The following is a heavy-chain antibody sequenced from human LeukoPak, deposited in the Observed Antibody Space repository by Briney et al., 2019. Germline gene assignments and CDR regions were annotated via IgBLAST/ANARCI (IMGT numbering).Heavy chain of an antibody. J-gene: IGHJ4*02. D-gene: IGHD1-26*01. Sequence: GGSLRLSCAASGFTFSSYSMNWVRQAPGKGLEWVSFISTSSDYTYYADSVKGRFTISRDNAKNSLYLQMNSLRAEDTAVFYCARGTFGDYWGQGTLVTVSS. CDR2: ISTSSDYT. CDR1: GFTFSSYS. CDR3: ARGTFGDY. V-gene: IGHV3-21*01.